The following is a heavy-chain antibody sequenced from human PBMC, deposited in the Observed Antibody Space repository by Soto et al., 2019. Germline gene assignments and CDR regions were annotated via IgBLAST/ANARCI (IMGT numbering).Heavy chain of an antibody. CDR2: IKSKTDGGTT. D-gene: IGHD2-2*02. CDR3: TTLGYCSSTSCYTGYYYYYGMEV. J-gene: IGHJ6*02. Sequence: LRLFCAASGFTVSNAWMSWVRQAPGKGLEWVGRIKSKTDGGTTDYAAPVKGRFTISRDDSKNTLYLKMNSLKTEDTAVYYCTTLGYCSSTSCYTGYYYYYGMEVWGQGTTVTV. V-gene: IGHV3-15*01. CDR1: GFTVSNAW.